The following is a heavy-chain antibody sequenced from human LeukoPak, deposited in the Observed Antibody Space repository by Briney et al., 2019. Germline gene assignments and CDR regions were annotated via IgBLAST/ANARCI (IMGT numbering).Heavy chain of an antibody. Sequence: SETLSLTCTVSGGSVSSGSYYWSWIRQPPGKGLEWIGYIYYSGSTNYNPSLKSRVTISVDTSKNQFSLKLSSVTAAGTAVYYCARVLWFGELPPRGAFDYWGQGTLVTVSS. J-gene: IGHJ4*02. CDR2: IYYSGST. D-gene: IGHD3-10*01. CDR1: GGSVSSGSYY. V-gene: IGHV4-61*01. CDR3: ARVLWFGELPPRGAFDY.